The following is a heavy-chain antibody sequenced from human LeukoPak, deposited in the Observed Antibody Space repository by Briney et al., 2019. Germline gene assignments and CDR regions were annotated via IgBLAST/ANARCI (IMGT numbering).Heavy chain of an antibody. J-gene: IGHJ4*02. Sequence: SETLSLTCTVSGGSISSSSYYWGWIRQPPGKGLEWIGSICYSGSTYYNPSLKSRVTISVDTSKNQFSLKLSSVTAADTAVYYCAKGIVRDYFDYWGQGTLVTVSS. CDR2: ICYSGST. CDR3: AKGIVRDYFDY. V-gene: IGHV4-39*01. CDR1: GGSISSSSYY. D-gene: IGHD3-10*01.